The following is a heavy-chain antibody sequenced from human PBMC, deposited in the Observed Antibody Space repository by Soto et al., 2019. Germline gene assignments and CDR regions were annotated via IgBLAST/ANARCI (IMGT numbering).Heavy chain of an antibody. CDR3: AKDAAPATLYYYYYYGMDV. Sequence: PGGSLRLSCAASGFTFSSYGMHWVRQAPGKGLEWVAVISYDGSNKYYADSVKGRFTISRDNSKNTLYLQMNSLRAEDTAVYCCAKDAAPATLYYYYYYGMDVWGQGTTVTVSS. V-gene: IGHV3-30*18. J-gene: IGHJ6*02. D-gene: IGHD2-15*01. CDR1: GFTFSSYG. CDR2: ISYDGSNK.